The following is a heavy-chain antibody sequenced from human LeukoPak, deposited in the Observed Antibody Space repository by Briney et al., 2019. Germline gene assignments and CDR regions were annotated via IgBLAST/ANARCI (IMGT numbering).Heavy chain of an antibody. D-gene: IGHD2-2*02. CDR1: GFTFSNAW. CDR2: IKSKTDGGTT. Sequence: GGSLRLSCAASGFTFSNAWMSWVRQAPGKGLEWLGRIKSKTDGGTTDYAAPVKGRFTISRDDSKNTLYLQMNSLKTEDTAVYYCTTVYCSSTSCYSPRMDVWGKGTTVTVSS. CDR3: TTVYCSSTSCYSPRMDV. J-gene: IGHJ6*04. V-gene: IGHV3-15*01.